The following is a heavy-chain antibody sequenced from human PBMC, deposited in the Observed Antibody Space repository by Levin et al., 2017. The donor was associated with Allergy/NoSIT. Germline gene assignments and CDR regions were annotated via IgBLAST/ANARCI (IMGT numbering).Heavy chain of an antibody. V-gene: IGHV3-11*05. CDR3: ARDRVAAAGRGLDY. Sequence: GESLKISCAASGFTFSDYYMSWIRQAPGKGLEWVSYISSSSSYTNYADSVKGRFTISRDNAKNSLYLQMNSLRAEDTAVYYCARDRVAAAGRGLDYWGQGTLVTVSS. D-gene: IGHD6-13*01. CDR1: GFTFSDYY. CDR2: ISSSSSYT. J-gene: IGHJ4*02.